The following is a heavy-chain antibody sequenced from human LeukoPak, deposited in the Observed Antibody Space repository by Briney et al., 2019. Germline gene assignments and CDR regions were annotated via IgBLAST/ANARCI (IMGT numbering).Heavy chain of an antibody. Sequence: GESLKISCKGSGYSFTTYWIAWVRQMPGKGLEWMGMIYPDDSDTRYSPSFQGQVTISADKSISTAYLQWSSLKASDTAMYYCARLEVEMATVYFDYWGQGILVTVSS. CDR1: GYSFTTYW. D-gene: IGHD5-24*01. CDR2: IYPDDSDT. V-gene: IGHV5-51*01. CDR3: ARLEVEMATVYFDY. J-gene: IGHJ4*02.